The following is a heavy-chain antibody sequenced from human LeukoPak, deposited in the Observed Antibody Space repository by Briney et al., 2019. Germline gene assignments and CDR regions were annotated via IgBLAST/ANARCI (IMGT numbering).Heavy chain of an antibody. J-gene: IGHJ4*02. CDR1: GFTFSSYA. CDR2: ISYDGSKK. Sequence: GGSLRLSCAASGFTFSSYAMHWVRQAPGKGLEWVAVISYDGSKKYYADPVKGRFTIFRENSKNTLYLQMNSLRAEDTAVYYCARDPDSSGYYVFDYWGQGTLVTVSS. V-gene: IGHV3-30*04. CDR3: ARDPDSSGYYVFDY. D-gene: IGHD3-22*01.